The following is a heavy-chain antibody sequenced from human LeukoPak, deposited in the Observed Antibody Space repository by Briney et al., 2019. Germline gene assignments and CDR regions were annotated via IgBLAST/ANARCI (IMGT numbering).Heavy chain of an antibody. D-gene: IGHD5-18*01. J-gene: IGHJ4*02. CDR1: GGSFSGYY. V-gene: IGHV4-34*01. CDR2: INHSGST. Sequence: SETLSLTRAVYGGSFSGYYWSWIRQPPGKGLEWIGEINHSGSTNYNPSLKSRVTISVDTSKNQFSLKLSSVTAADTAVYYCARGALWGYSYGGFDYWGQGTLVTVSS. CDR3: ARGALWGYSYGGFDY.